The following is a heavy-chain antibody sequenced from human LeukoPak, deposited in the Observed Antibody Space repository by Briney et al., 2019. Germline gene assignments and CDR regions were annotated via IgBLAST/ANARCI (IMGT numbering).Heavy chain of an antibody. CDR2: IYTSGST. D-gene: IGHD4-17*01. CDR3: ARQGSYGDYMLVDY. V-gene: IGHV4-4*07. CDR1: GGSISSYY. Sequence: PSETLSLTCTVSGGSISSYYWSSIRQPAGKGLEWIGRIYTSGSTNYNPSLTSRVTMSVDMSKNQFSLKLSSVTAADTAVYYCARQGSYGDYMLVDYWGQGTRVTVSS. J-gene: IGHJ4*02.